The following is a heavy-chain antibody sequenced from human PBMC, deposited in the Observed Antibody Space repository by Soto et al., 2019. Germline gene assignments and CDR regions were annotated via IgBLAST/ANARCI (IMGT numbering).Heavy chain of an antibody. V-gene: IGHV3-23*01. CDR3: AKTDRFVLRYFVGRGAFDI. CDR1: GFTFSSYA. D-gene: IGHD3-9*01. CDR2: ISGRGGST. Sequence: EVQLLESGGGLVQPGGSLRLSCAASGFTFSSYAMSWVRQAPGKGLEWVSAISGRGGSTYYADSVKGRFTISRDNSKNTLYLQMNSLRAEDTGVYYCAKTDRFVLRYFVGRGAFDIWGQGTMVTVSS. J-gene: IGHJ3*02.